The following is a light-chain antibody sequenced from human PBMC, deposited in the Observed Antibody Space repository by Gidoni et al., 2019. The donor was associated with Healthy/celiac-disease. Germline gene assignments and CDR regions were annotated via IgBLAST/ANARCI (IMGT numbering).Light chain of an antibody. J-gene: IGKJ1*01. CDR1: QSISSW. Sequence: DIHMTQSPSTLSASVGDRVTITCRASQSISSWLVWYQQKPGKAPKLLIYKASSLESGVPARVSGSGSGTEFTITISSLQPDEFATYYCQKYNSYWTFGQGTKVEIK. CDR2: KAS. CDR3: QKYNSYWT. V-gene: IGKV1-5*03.